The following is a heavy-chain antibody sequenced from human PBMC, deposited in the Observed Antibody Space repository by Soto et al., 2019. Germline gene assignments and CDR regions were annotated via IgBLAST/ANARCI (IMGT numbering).Heavy chain of an antibody. J-gene: IGHJ4*02. CDR2: IYYLGST. CDR1: GDSIKSGGYS. CDR3: ARDGYDGSGSPYPAF. Sequence: PSETLSLTCIVSGDSIKSGGYSWNWIRQSPGKGLEWIGYIYYLGSTDYNPSLKSRVTISVDTSKRQFSLRLTSVTAADTAVYYCARDGYDGSGSPYPAFWGPGTQVTVSS. V-gene: IGHV4-61*08. D-gene: IGHD3-10*01.